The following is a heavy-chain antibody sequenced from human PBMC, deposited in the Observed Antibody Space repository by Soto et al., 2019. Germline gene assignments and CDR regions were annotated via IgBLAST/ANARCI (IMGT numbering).Heavy chain of an antibody. CDR1: GFTFSSYA. CDR2: ISGSGGST. J-gene: IGHJ6*03. D-gene: IGHD2-2*01. CDR3: AKGGYCSSTSCYYYYYYYMDV. V-gene: IGHV3-23*01. Sequence: EVQLLESGGGLVQPGGSLRLSCAASGFTFSSYAMSWVRQAPGKGLEWVSAISGSGGSTYYADSVKGRFTISGDNSKNALYLQMNSLRAEDTAVYYCAKGGYCSSTSCYYYYYYYMDVWGKGTTVTVSS.